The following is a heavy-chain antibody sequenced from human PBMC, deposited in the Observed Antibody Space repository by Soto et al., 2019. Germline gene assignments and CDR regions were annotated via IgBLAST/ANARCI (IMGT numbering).Heavy chain of an antibody. CDR3: ASPEAYCGGDCYFYFDY. CDR2: IIPIFGTA. D-gene: IGHD2-21*02. CDR1: GGTFSSYA. V-gene: IGHV1-69*13. Sequence: VASVKVSCTASGGTFSSYAISWVRQAPGQGLEWMGGIIPIFGTANYAQKFQGRVTITADESTSTAYMELSSLRSEDTAVYYCASPEAYCGGDCYFYFDYWGHVTLVPVSS. J-gene: IGHJ4*01.